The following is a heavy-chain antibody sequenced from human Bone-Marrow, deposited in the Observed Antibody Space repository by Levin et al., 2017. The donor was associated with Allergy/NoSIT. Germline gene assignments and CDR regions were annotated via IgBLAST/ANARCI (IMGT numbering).Heavy chain of an antibody. CDR3: ARDQWLVLRSFGMDI. J-gene: IGHJ6*02. CDR2: IKYDGSER. CDR1: GFIFQNSW. V-gene: IGHV3-7*01. Sequence: PGGSLRLSCAASGFIFQNSWMAWVRQAPGKGLEWVANIKYDGSERYYVDSVKGRFTISRDNAKKSVYLQMNSLRAEDTAVYYCARDQWLVLRSFGMDIWGQGTTVTVSS. D-gene: IGHD6-19*01.